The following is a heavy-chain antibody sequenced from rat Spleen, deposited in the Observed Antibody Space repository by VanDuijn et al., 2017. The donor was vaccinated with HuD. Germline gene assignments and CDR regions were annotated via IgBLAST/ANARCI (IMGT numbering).Heavy chain of an antibody. Sequence: EVQLVESGGGLVQPGRSLKLSCTTSGFTFSSFAMAWVRQAPKKGLEWIATITSGGSYTYYPDSVKGRFTISRDNAKSTLYLQMDSLRSEDTATYYCARPPTGVDYWGQGVMVTVSS. J-gene: IGHJ2*01. CDR2: ITSGGSYT. CDR3: ARPPTGVDY. CDR1: GFTFSSFA. V-gene: IGHV5-29*01. D-gene: IGHD3-4*01.